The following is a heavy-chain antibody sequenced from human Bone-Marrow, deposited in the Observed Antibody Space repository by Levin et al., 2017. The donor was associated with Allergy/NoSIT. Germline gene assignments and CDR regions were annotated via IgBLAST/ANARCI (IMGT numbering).Heavy chain of an antibody. Sequence: GGSLRLSCVASGFTLSNVWMSWVRQAPGKGLEWVGRIKSKTDGGSPDYAAPVKGRFTISRDDSKNIFYLHMYSLKTDDAAVYYCATEIPNTYYYESSGFDYWGQGTRVTVSS. CDR1: GFTLSNVW. J-gene: IGHJ4*02. D-gene: IGHD3-22*01. V-gene: IGHV3-15*01. CDR3: ATEIPNTYYYESSGFDY. CDR2: IKSKTDGGSP.